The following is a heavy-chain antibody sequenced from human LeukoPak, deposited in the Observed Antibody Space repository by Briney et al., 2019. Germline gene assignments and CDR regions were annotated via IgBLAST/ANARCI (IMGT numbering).Heavy chain of an antibody. D-gene: IGHD3-3*01. CDR3: ARAGTLWSGYDY. Sequence: PSETLSLTCTVSGGSISSSSSYWGWIRQPPGEGLVWIGSIFSGGSTYYNPSLKGRVTISVDTSKSQFSLKLSSVTAADTAVYYCARAGTLWSGYDYWGQGTLVTVSS. CDR1: GGSISSSSSY. J-gene: IGHJ4*02. V-gene: IGHV4-39*07. CDR2: IFSGGST.